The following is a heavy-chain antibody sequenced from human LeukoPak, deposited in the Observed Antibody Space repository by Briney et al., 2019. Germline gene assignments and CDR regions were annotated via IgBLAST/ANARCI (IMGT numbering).Heavy chain of an antibody. Sequence: PSGTLSPTCAVSGGSISSSNWWSWVRPPPGKGLEWIGEIYHSGSTNYNPSLKSRVTISVDKSKNQFSLKLSSVTAADTAVYYCARVDLHRYYYYYYGMDVWGKGTTVTVSS. CDR3: ARVDLHRYYYYYYGMDV. CDR1: GGSISSSNW. J-gene: IGHJ6*04. CDR2: IYHSGST. D-gene: IGHD4-11*01. V-gene: IGHV4-4*02.